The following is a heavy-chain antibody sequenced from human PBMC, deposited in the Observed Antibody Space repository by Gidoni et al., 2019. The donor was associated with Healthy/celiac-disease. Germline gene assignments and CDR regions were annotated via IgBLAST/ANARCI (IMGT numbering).Heavy chain of an antibody. V-gene: IGHV3-21*01. CDR1: GFTFSSYS. Sequence: EVQLVESGGGLVKPGGSLRLSCAASGFTFSSYSMSWVRQAPGKGLGWVSSISSSSSYIYYADSVKGRFTISRDNAKNSLYLQMNSLRAEDTAVYYCARDAQQLADAFDIWGQGTMVTVSS. D-gene: IGHD6-6*01. CDR3: ARDAQQLADAFDI. J-gene: IGHJ3*02. CDR2: ISSSSSYI.